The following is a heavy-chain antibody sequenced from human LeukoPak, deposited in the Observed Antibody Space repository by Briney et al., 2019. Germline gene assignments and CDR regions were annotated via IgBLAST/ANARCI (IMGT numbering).Heavy chain of an antibody. CDR3: ARGESGSSNVFDY. D-gene: IGHD1-26*01. J-gene: IGHJ4*02. V-gene: IGHV4-39*01. CDR1: GGSISSSSYY. Sequence: PSETLSLTCTVPGGSISSSSYYWGWIRQPPGKGLEWIGSIYYSGSTYYNPSLKSRVTISVDTSKNQFSLKLSSVTAADTAVYYCARGESGSSNVFDYWGQGTLVTVSS. CDR2: IYYSGST.